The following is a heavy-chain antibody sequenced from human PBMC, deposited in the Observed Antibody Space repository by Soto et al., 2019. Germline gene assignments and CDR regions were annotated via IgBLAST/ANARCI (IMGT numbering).Heavy chain of an antibody. CDR3: ARSGYCKSPYFDY. CDR2: INPVGAST. D-gene: IGHD6-25*01. V-gene: IGHV1-46*01. Sequence: QVQLVQSGAEGKKPGASVRVSCKASGYTFTSFYMHWVRQAPGKGLEWMGIINPVGASTSFAQNFQGRVTMARDTCTSTVYMEMRSLRSDDTAMYYCARSGYCKSPYFDYWGQGTLVTVSS. J-gene: IGHJ4*02. CDR1: GYTFTSFY.